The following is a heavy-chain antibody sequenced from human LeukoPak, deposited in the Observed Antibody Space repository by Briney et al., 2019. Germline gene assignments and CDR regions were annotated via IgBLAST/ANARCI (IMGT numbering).Heavy chain of an antibody. CDR1: GFDVSINY. CDR2: IHNDGRT. CDR3: ARALDEGARFDY. Sequence: GGSLRLSCAASGFDVSINYMNWIRQSPEKGLEWVSIIHNDGRTYYADSVKGRFTISRDNSKNTLYLQMNSLRAEDTAVYYCARALDEGARFDYWGQGTLVTVSS. V-gene: IGHV3-66*01. J-gene: IGHJ4*02.